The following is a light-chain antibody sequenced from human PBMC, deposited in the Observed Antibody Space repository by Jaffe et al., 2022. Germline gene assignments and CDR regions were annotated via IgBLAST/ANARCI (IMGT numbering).Light chain of an antibody. J-gene: IGKJ4*01. V-gene: IGKV3-20*01. CDR1: QSVSSNY. Sequence: EIVLTQSPGTLSLSPGERATLSCRASQSVSSNYLAWYQQKPGQAPRLLIHRASSRATGIPDRFSGSGSGTDFTLTISRLEPEDFAVYYCQQYDISPLTFGGGTKVEI. CDR2: RAS. CDR3: QQYDISPLT.